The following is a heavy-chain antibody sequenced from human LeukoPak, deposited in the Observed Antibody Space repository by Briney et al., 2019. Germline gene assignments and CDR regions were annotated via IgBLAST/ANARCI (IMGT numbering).Heavy chain of an antibody. Sequence: PGRSLRLSCAASGFTFSSYAMHWVRQAPGKGLEWVAVISYDGSNKYYADSEKGRFTISRDNSKNTLYLQMNSLRAEDTAVYYCARDVTPRYWGQGTLVTVSS. J-gene: IGHJ4*02. CDR1: GFTFSSYA. CDR3: ARDVTPRY. V-gene: IGHV3-30-3*01. CDR2: ISYDGSNK.